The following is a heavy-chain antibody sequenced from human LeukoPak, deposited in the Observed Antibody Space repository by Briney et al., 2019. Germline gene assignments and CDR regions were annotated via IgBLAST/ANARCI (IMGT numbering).Heavy chain of an antibody. V-gene: IGHV3-9*01. Sequence: GGSLRLSCAASGFTFDDYAMHWVRQAPGKGLEWVSGISWNSGSIGYADSVKGRFTVSRDNAKNSLYLQMNSLRAEDTALYYCAKGEFDYWGQGTLVTVSS. CDR1: GFTFDDYA. CDR2: ISWNSGSI. J-gene: IGHJ4*02. CDR3: AKGEFDY.